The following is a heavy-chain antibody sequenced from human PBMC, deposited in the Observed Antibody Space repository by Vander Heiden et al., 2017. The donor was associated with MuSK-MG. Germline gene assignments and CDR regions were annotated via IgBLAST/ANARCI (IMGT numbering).Heavy chain of an antibody. CDR3: ARDAPGFWSGYYGGGLDY. V-gene: IGHV3-48*03. D-gene: IGHD3-3*01. CDR1: GFTFSSYD. CDR2: ISSSGSTI. Sequence: EVQLVESGGGLVQPGGSLRLSCAASGFTFSSYDMNWVRQAPGKGLEWGSYISSSGSTIYDADSVKGRFTISRDNAKNSLYLQMNSLRAEDTAVYYCARDAPGFWSGYYGGGLDYWGQGTLVTVSS. J-gene: IGHJ4*02.